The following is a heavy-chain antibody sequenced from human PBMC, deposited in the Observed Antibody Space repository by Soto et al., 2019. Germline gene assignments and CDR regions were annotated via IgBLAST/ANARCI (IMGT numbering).Heavy chain of an antibody. J-gene: IGHJ6*02. CDR3: AREDRDRETGLVPAAIDGMDV. CDR1: GYTFTSYY. CDR2: VNPNSGGT. V-gene: IGHV1-2*04. D-gene: IGHD2-2*01. Sequence: GASVKVSCKASGYTFTSYYMHWVRQAPGQGLEWMGWVNPNSGGTSYAQKFKDWVTMTRDTSINTAYMELRRLRSDDTALYFCAREDRDRETGLVPAAIDGMDVWGQGTTVTVSS.